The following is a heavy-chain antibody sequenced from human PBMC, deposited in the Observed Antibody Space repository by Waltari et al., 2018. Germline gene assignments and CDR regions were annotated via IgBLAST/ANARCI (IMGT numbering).Heavy chain of an antibody. CDR3: AKDQSGSGKADY. CDR1: GFTFSSYA. J-gene: IGHJ4*02. V-gene: IGHV3-23*03. Sequence: EVQLLESGGGLVQPGGSLRLSCAASGFTFSSYAMSWVRQAPGKGLEWVSVIYSGGSTYYADSVKGRFTISRDNAKNTLYLQMNSLRAEDTAVYYCAKDQSGSGKADYWGQGTLVTVSS. CDR2: IYSGGST. D-gene: IGHD3-10*01.